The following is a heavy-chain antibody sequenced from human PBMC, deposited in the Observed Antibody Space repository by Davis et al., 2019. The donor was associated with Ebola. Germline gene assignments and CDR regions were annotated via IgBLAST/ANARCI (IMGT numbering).Heavy chain of an antibody. V-gene: IGHV7-4-1*02. J-gene: IGHJ6*02. CDR2: INTNTGNP. CDR3: ARDMFDGGGDCIYYYYYYGMDV. CDR1: GYTFTSYA. D-gene: IGHD2-21*02. Sequence: ASVKVSCKASGYTFTSYAMNWVRQAPGQGLEWMGWINTNTGNPTYAQGFTGRFVFSLDTSVSTAYLQISSLKAEDTAVYYCARDMFDGGGDCIYYYYYYGMDVWGQGTTVTVSS.